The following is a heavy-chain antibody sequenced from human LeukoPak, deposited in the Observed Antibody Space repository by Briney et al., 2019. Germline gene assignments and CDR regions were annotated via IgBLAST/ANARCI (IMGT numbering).Heavy chain of an antibody. CDR1: GGSFSGYY. J-gene: IGHJ5*02. CDR3: ARGRGIYDYVWGTPYNWFDP. Sequence: SETLSLTCAVYGGSFSGYYWSWIRQXXXXXXXXXXXXXXXGSTNYNPSLKSRVTIAVDTSKNQFSLKLSSVTAADTAVYYCARGRGIYDYVWGTPYNWFDPWGQGTLVTVSS. CDR2: XXXXGST. V-gene: IGHV4-34*01. D-gene: IGHD3-16*01.